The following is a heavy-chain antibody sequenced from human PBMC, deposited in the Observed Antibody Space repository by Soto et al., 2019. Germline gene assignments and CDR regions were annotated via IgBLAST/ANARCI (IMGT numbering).Heavy chain of an antibody. CDR2: INPNGGST. Sequence: QVQLVQPGAEVKKPGASVKFSCKASGYIFTNFYIHWVRQAPGQGLEWIGIINPNGGSTNYAQNCQGRFTMTRDTSTSTAYMDLSSLRSEDTAVYYCTRGLASGDYWGQGTLITGSS. V-gene: IGHV1-46*03. CDR3: TRGLASGDY. J-gene: IGHJ4*02. CDR1: GYIFTNFY. D-gene: IGHD6-6*01.